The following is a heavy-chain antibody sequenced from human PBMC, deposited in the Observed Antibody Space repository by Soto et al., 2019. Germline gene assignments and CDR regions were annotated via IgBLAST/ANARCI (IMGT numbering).Heavy chain of an antibody. V-gene: IGHV1-18*04. CDR1: GYIFTGYG. Sequence: QAQVVQSGDEVKKPGASVKVSCKASGYIFTGYGISWVRQAPGQGLEWMGWISPYNGHTEFAQRLQGRLTLTTDTSTTTTFMALSNLRADDTAVYYCARGGSGYHTGRGFAGTMDVWGQGTTVTVSS. CDR3: ARGGSGYHTGRGFAGTMDV. CDR2: ISPYNGHT. J-gene: IGHJ6*02. D-gene: IGHD3-22*01.